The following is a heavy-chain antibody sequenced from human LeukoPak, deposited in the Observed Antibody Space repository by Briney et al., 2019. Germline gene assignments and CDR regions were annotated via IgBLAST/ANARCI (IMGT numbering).Heavy chain of an antibody. V-gene: IGHV1-3*01. CDR1: GYTFTSYA. J-gene: IGHJ5*02. CDR2: INAGNGNT. D-gene: IGHD3-22*01. Sequence: ASVKVSCKGSGYTFTSYALHLVRQPPGQRLEGMGWINAGNGNTKYSQKFQGRVTITRHTYASTAYMELSSLRSEDTAVYYCAREKIITGLDPWGQGPLVTVSS. CDR3: AREKIITGLDP.